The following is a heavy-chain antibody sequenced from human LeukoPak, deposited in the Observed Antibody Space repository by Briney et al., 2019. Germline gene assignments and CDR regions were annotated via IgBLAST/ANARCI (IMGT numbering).Heavy chain of an antibody. Sequence: SETLSLTCAAYGGSFSAYYWTWIRQPPGKGLEWIGEINHSGSANYNPSLKSRVTMSVDTSKNQFSLKVSSVIAADTAVYYCARGSIAASGAKWFDPWGQGTLVTVSS. V-gene: IGHV4-34*01. CDR1: GGSFSAYY. CDR3: ARGSIAASGAKWFDP. D-gene: IGHD6-13*01. J-gene: IGHJ5*02. CDR2: INHSGSA.